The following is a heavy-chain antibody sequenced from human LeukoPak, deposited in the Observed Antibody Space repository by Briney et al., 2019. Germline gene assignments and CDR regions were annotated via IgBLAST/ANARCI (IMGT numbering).Heavy chain of an antibody. J-gene: IGHJ4*02. D-gene: IGHD3-22*01. CDR1: GGSISSSSYY. Sequence: PSETLSPTCTVSGGSISSSSYYWGWIRQPSGKGLEWIGSIYYSGSTYYNPSLKSRVTISVDTSKNQFSLKLSSVTAADTAVYYCAREVGLDYYDSSGYYYHFDYWGQGTLVTVSS. V-gene: IGHV4-39*07. CDR2: IYYSGST. CDR3: AREVGLDYYDSSGYYYHFDY.